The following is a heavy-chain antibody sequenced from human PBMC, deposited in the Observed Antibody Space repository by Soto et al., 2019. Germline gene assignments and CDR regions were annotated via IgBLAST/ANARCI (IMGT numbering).Heavy chain of an antibody. CDR1: GFSLPLGRMG. Sequence: SGPTLVNHTESLPLSCTISGFSLPLGRMGVSWIRQPPGQALEWLAHLFSHAEGSYRPSLQRRLFFYEGSSGTQVVLTMNDLDPVDAGTYVCVRGRAESVPHHISKEDWG. J-gene: IGHJ1*01. CDR3: VRGRAESVPHHISKED. V-gene: IGHV2-26*03. CDR2: LFSHAEG.